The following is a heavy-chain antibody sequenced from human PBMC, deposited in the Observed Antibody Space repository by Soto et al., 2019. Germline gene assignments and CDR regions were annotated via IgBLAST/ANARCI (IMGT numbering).Heavy chain of an antibody. CDR3: ARDAPPEDY. V-gene: IGHV1-18*01. CDR1: VYTFTSYA. CDR2: VSAYNGNT. J-gene: IGHJ4*02. Sequence: QVQLVQSGAEVKKPGASVKVSCKASVYTFTSYAISLVRQAPGQGLEWMGWVSAYNGNTNYAQKLQGRDTMPTDTSTSTAYIELRSLRSDDTAVYYCARDAPPEDYWGQGNLVTVSS.